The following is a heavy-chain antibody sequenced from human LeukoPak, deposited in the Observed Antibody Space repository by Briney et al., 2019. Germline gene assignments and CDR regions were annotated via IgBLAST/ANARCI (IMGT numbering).Heavy chain of an antibody. CDR3: ARDSVVVVTAIPEFDP. D-gene: IGHD2-21*02. CDR2: INPNSGGT. CDR1: GYTFTGYY. J-gene: IGHJ5*02. V-gene: IGHV1-2*02. Sequence: ASVKVSCKASGYTFTGYYMHWVRQAPGQGLEWMGWINPNSGGTNYAQKFQGRVTMTRDTSVSTAYMELSRLRSDDTAVYYCARDSVVVVTAIPEFDPWGQGTLVTVSS.